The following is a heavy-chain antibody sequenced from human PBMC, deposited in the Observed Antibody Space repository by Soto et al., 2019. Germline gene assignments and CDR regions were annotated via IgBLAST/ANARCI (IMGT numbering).Heavy chain of an antibody. D-gene: IGHD5-18*01. Sequence: GGSLRLSCAASGFTFSSYAMHWVRQAPGKGLEWVAVISYDGSNKYYADSVKGRFTISRDNSKNTLYLQMNSLRAEDTAVYYCAREREGVDTTGAYYYYGMDVWGQGTTVTVSS. CDR3: AREREGVDTTGAYYYYGMDV. CDR2: ISYDGSNK. J-gene: IGHJ6*02. CDR1: GFTFSSYA. V-gene: IGHV3-30-3*01.